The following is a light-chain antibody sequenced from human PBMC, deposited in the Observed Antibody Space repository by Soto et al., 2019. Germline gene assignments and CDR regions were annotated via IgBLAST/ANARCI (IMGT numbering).Light chain of an antibody. Sequence: AIQMTQSPSSLSASVGDRVTITCRASRDIGNDLGWYQQKPGKAPKHLIFAASNLQSGVPSRFSGGGSGTDFTLAISSLQADDFANSYYLQHFNFSWTFGHGTKVE. V-gene: IGKV1-6*01. CDR1: RDIGND. CDR2: AAS. CDR3: LQHFNFSWT. J-gene: IGKJ1*01.